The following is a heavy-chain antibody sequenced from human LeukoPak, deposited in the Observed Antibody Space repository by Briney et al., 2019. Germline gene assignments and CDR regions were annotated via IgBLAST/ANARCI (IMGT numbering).Heavy chain of an antibody. Sequence: SETLSLTCTVSGGSISSYYWSWIRQPPGKGLEWIGYIYYSGSTNYNPSLKSRVTISVDTSKNQFSLKLSSVTAADTAVYYCARRRQTTVASYYFDYWGQGTLVTVSS. CDR2: IYYSGST. CDR3: ARRRQTTVASYYFDY. V-gene: IGHV4-59*01. J-gene: IGHJ4*02. D-gene: IGHD4-23*01. CDR1: GGSISSYY.